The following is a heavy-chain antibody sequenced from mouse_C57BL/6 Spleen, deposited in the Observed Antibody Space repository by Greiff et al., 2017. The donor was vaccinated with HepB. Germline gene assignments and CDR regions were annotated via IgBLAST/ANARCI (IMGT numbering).Heavy chain of an antibody. CDR2: ISGGGGNT. CDR1: GFTFSSYT. Sequence: EVHLVESGGGLVKPGGSLKLSCAASGFTFSSYTMSWVRQTPEKRLEWVATISGGGGNTYYPDSVKGRFTISRDNAKNTLYLQMSSLRSEDTALYYCARRGYDPYYYAMDYWGQGTSVTVSS. CDR3: ARRGYDPYYYAMDY. J-gene: IGHJ4*01. V-gene: IGHV5-9*01. D-gene: IGHD2-2*01.